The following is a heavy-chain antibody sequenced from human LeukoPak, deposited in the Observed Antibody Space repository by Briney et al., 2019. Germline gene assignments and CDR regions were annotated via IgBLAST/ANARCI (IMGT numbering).Heavy chain of an antibody. CDR2: IRYDGSNK. CDR1: GFTFSSYG. CDR3: AKVEYSSSSGAFDI. Sequence: GGSLRLSCAAAGFTFSSYGMHWVRQAPGKGLEWVAFIRYDGSNKYYADSVKGRFTISRDNSKNTLYLQMNSLRAEDTAVYYCAKVEYSSSSGAFDIWGQGTMVTVSS. D-gene: IGHD6-6*01. V-gene: IGHV3-30*02. J-gene: IGHJ3*02.